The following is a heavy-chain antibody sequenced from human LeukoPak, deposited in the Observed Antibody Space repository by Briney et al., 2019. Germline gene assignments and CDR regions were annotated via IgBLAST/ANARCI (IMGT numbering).Heavy chain of an antibody. CDR3: VREKRSGTTWNFYYYMDV. Sequence: GGSLRLSCVASGFTFEDYGMSWVRQVPGEGLEWVSDISWNGGSTVYADSVKGRFTIARDNAKNSLHLQMNSLSAEDTAFYYCVREKRSGTTWNFYYYMDVWGKGTTVTVS. V-gene: IGHV3-20*04. CDR1: GFTFEDYG. CDR2: ISWNGGST. D-gene: IGHD1-1*01. J-gene: IGHJ6*03.